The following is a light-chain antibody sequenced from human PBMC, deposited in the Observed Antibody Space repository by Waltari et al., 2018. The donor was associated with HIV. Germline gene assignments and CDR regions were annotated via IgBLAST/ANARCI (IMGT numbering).Light chain of an antibody. J-gene: IGLJ2*01. Sequence: SYEVTQALSVSVALGQTARITRGGNNLGGQNVHSYQHKPGQAPVQLIFSDIHRPSGIPGRVSGSNPGNTAALTISRAQGGDEADYYCQLWPGSTMLFGGGTKLTVL. CDR1: NLGGQN. CDR2: SDI. V-gene: IGLV3-9*01. CDR3: QLWPGSTML.